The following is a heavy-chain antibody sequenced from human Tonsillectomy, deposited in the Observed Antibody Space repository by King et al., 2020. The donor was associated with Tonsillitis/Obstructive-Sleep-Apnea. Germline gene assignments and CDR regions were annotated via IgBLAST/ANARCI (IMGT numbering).Heavy chain of an antibody. J-gene: IGHJ4*02. V-gene: IGHV3-43*02. Sequence: VQLVESGGGVVQPGGSLRLSCAASGFTFDDYAMHWVRQAPGKGLEWVSLISGYGDTTYYADSVKGRFTISRDNSKNSLYLQMHSLRTEDTAFYYCAKDIYNWLYVGLFDSWGQGTLVTVSS. CDR1: GFTFDDYA. D-gene: IGHD1-20*01. CDR2: ISGYGDTT. CDR3: AKDIYNWLYVGLFDS.